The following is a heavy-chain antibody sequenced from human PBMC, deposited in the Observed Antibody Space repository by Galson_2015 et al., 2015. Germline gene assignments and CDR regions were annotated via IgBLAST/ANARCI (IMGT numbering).Heavy chain of an antibody. CDR2: MYNGGST. CDR3: ARSADIYQWFDS. V-gene: IGHV4-59*01. D-gene: IGHD2-21*01. CDR1: GDSIATNY. Sequence: TCSVSGDSIATNYWSWIRQVPGRGLEWIGYMYNGGSTDYNPSLESRVTISADTSKNQFSLKLRYATTADTAIYYCARSADIYQWFDSWGHGVLVTVS. J-gene: IGHJ5*01.